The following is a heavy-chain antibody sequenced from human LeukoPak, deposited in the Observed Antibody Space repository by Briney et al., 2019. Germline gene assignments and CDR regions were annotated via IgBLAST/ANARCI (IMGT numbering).Heavy chain of an antibody. CDR1: GGTFSNYA. V-gene: IGHV3-30*04. J-gene: IGHJ4*02. CDR2: ISNDGNNK. Sequence: SCKASGGTFSNYAIHWVRQAPGKGLEWVAVISNDGNNKNYADSVKGRFTISRDNSKNTLYLQMNSLRAEDTAVYYCAGHFGAWHYFDYWGQGTLVTVSS. D-gene: IGHD3-3*01. CDR3: AGHFGAWHYFDY.